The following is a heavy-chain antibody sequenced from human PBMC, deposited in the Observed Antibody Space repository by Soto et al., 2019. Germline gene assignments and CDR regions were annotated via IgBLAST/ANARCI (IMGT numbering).Heavy chain of an antibody. V-gene: IGHV3-30-3*01. Sequence: GGSLRLSCAASGFTFSSYAMHWVRQAPGKGLEWVAVISYDGSNKYYADSVKGRFTIYRDNSKNTLYLQMNSLRAEDTAVYYCARESRNYYDSSGYYAFDIWGQGTMVTVSS. D-gene: IGHD3-22*01. J-gene: IGHJ3*02. CDR2: ISYDGSNK. CDR3: ARESRNYYDSSGYYAFDI. CDR1: GFTFSSYA.